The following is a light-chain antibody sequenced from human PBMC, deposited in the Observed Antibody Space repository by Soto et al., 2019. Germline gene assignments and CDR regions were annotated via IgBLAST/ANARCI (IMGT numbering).Light chain of an antibody. CDR2: GNS. CDR3: QSYDSSLSADV. CDR1: SSNIGAGYD. V-gene: IGLV1-40*01. Sequence: QPVLTQPPSVSGAPGQTVTISCTGSSSNIGAGYDVHWYQQLPGTAPKLLIYGNSNRPSGVPDRFSGSNSGTSASLAITGLQAEDEADYYYQSYDSSLSADVFGSGTKVTVL. J-gene: IGLJ6*01.